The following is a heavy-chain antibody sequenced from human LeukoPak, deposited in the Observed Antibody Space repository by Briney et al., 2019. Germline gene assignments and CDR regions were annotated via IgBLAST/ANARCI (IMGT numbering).Heavy chain of an antibody. V-gene: IGHV3-9*01. D-gene: IGHD4-23*01. CDR1: GLTFDDYA. J-gene: IGHJ5*02. Sequence: PGRSLRLSCAASGLTFDDYAMHWVRQAPGKGLEWVSGISWNSGSIGYADSVKGRFTISRDNAKNSLYLQMNSLRAEDTALYYCAKENAVDDWFDPWGRGTLVTVSS. CDR2: ISWNSGSI. CDR3: AKENAVDDWFDP.